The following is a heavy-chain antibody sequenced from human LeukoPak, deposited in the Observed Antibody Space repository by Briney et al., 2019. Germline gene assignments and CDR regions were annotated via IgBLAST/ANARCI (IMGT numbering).Heavy chain of an antibody. D-gene: IGHD6-13*01. CDR3: AKRYSSSWPRGYYGMDV. J-gene: IGHJ6*02. CDR2: ISGSGGST. CDR1: GFTFSSYA. Sequence: GGSLRLSCAASGFTFSSYAMSWVRRAPGKGLEWVSAISGSGGSTYYADSVKGRFTISRDNSKNTLYLQMNSLRAEDTAVYYCAKRYSSSWPRGYYGMDVWGQGTTVTVSS. V-gene: IGHV3-23*01.